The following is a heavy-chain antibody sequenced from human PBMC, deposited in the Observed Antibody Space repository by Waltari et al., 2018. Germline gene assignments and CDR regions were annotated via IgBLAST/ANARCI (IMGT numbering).Heavy chain of an antibody. CDR1: GYTFTGYY. CDR3: ARDRKHINWNYPLFDY. V-gene: IGHV1-2*02. Sequence: QVQLVQSGAEVKKPGASVKVSCKASGYTFTGYYMHWVRQAPGQGLEWMGWINPNSGGTNYAQKFQGRVTMTRDTSISTAYMELSRLRSDDTAVYYCARDRKHINWNYPLFDYWGQGTLVTVSS. D-gene: IGHD1-7*01. CDR2: INPNSGGT. J-gene: IGHJ4*02.